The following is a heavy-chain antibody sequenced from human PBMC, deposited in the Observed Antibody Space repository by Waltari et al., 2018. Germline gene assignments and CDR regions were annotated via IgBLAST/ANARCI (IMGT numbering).Heavy chain of an antibody. V-gene: IGHV1-69*01. D-gene: IGHD2-21*02. CDR1: CATFSSYA. CDR3: ARKLEFGGDDPSRYYYYGMDV. J-gene: IGHJ6*02. CDR2: IIPIFGTA. Sequence: QVQLVQYGAEVKTPRSSVTVSCKASCATFSSYAISCVRPAPVQELEGMGGIIPIFGTANNEQKFQGRVTITADESTSTAYMELSSLRSEDTAVYYCARKLEFGGDDPSRYYYYGMDVWGQGTTVTVSS.